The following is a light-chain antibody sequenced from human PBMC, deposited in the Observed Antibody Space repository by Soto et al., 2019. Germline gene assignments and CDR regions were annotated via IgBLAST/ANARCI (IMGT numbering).Light chain of an antibody. J-gene: IGKJ5*01. CDR1: QRLSASD. CDR3: PQYGTSPLIT. Sequence: EIVLTQSRGSLSLCPGERATLSCRASQRLSASDIAWYQQKPGQAPKFLIYGVSSRATGIPDRFSGSGSGTDFTLTIRRLEPEDFAVYHCPQYGTSPLITLGQGTRLEIK. CDR2: GVS. V-gene: IGKV3-20*01.